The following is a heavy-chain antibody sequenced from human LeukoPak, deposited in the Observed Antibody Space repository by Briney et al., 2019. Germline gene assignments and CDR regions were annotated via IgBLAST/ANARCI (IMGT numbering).Heavy chain of an antibody. D-gene: IGHD6-13*01. Sequence: SETLSLTCAVSGGSISDYHWSWVRQPPGKGLEWIGSIYYLGDPKYNPSLKSRVTISVDTSKNQFSLKLTYVAAADTAVYYCARRVHSSSWSSYFDYWGQETLVTVSS. CDR2: IYYLGDP. J-gene: IGHJ4*02. CDR3: ARRVHSSSWSSYFDY. V-gene: IGHV4-59*08. CDR1: GGSISDYH.